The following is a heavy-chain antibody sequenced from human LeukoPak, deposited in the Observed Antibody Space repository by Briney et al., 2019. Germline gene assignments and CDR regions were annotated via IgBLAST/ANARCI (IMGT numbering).Heavy chain of an antibody. Sequence: SVKVSCKASGGTFISYAISWVRQAPGQGLEWMGGIIPIFGTANYAQKFQGRVTITADESTSTAYMELSSLRSEDTAVYYCARELHHYYDSSPTQPGPFDPWGQGTLVTVSS. CDR2: IIPIFGTA. J-gene: IGHJ5*02. D-gene: IGHD3-22*01. CDR3: ARELHHYYDSSPTQPGPFDP. CDR1: GGTFISYA. V-gene: IGHV1-69*13.